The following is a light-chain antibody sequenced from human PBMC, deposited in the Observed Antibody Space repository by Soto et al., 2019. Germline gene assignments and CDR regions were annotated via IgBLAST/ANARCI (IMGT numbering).Light chain of an antibody. CDR3: QQYGSSPLT. J-gene: IGKJ4*01. CDR1: QSVSSSY. V-gene: IGKV3-20*01. CDR2: GAS. Sequence: EMVLTHSPGTLSLSPGERATLSCRASQSVSSSYLAWYQQKPGQAPRLLIYGASSRATGIPDRFSGSGSGTDFTLTISRLEPEDFAVYYCQQYGSSPLTFGGGTKV.